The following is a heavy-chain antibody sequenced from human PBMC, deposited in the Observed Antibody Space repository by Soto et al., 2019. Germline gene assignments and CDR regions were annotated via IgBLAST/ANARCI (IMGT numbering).Heavy chain of an antibody. CDR3: ARIPVLNYYDSSGYYPTYYGMDV. D-gene: IGHD3-22*01. CDR1: GFSLSTSGMC. J-gene: IGHJ6*02. CDR2: IDWDDDK. V-gene: IGHV2-70*01. Sequence: SGPTLVNPTQALTLTRTFSGFSLSTSGMCVSWIRQPPGKSLDWLALIDWDDDKYYSTSLKTRLTISKDTSKNQVVLTMTNMDPVDTATYYSARIPVLNYYDSSGYYPTYYGMDVWGQGTTVTV.